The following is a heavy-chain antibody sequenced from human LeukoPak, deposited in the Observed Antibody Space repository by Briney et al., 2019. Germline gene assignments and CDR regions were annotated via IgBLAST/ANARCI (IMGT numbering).Heavy chain of an antibody. D-gene: IGHD5-18*01. CDR2: INPNSGAT. V-gene: IGHV1-2*02. J-gene: IGHJ4*02. CDR3: ARASGYSYGRPIDY. CDR1: GYTFTGHY. Sequence: ASVTVSCKASGYTFTGHYIHWVRQAPGQGLEWMGWINPNSGATNYAQKFQGRVTMTRDTSSSTAYMELSSLRYGDTAVYYCARASGYSYGRPIDYWGQGTLVTVSS.